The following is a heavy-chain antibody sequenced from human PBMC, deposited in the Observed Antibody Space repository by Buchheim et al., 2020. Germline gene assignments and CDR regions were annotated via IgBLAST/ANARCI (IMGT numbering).Heavy chain of an antibody. D-gene: IGHD3-16*02. CDR2: IFYSGSA. V-gene: IGHV4-31*01. Sequence: QVQLQESGPGLVKPSQTLSLTCTVSGGSISSGGYYWSWIRQYPGKVLEWIGYIFYSGSAYYNPSLKSLLTISVDTSKNQFSLRLSSVTAADTAVYYCAKGRYYYGMDVWGQGTT. J-gene: IGHJ6*02. CDR3: AKGRYYYGMDV. CDR1: GGSISSGGYY.